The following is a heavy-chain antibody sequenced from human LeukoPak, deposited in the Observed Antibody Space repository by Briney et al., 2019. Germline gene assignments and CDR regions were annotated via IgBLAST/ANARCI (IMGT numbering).Heavy chain of an antibody. CDR1: GGTFSSYA. D-gene: IGHD2-15*01. CDR3: ARIGLCSGGSCYVDY. J-gene: IGHJ4*02. Sequence: SVKVSCKASGGTFSSYAISWVRQAPGQGLEWMGRIIPIFGIANYAQKFQGRATITADKSTSTAYMELSSLRSEDTAVCYCARIGLCSGGSCYVDYWGQGTLVTVSS. V-gene: IGHV1-69*04. CDR2: IIPIFGIA.